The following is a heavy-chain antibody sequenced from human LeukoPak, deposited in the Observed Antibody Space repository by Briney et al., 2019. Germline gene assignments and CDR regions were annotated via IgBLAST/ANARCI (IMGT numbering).Heavy chain of an antibody. CDR1: GFTFTNYA. CDR3: ARAQMGVPMDY. J-gene: IGHJ4*02. Sequence: GGSLRLSCAASGFTFTNYAMYWVRQAPGKGLVWVSRTVSDGSSTTYADSVKGRFTISRDTAKNTLYLQMNSLRVEDTAVYYCARAQMGVPMDYWGQGTLVTVSS. D-gene: IGHD3-10*01. V-gene: IGHV3-74*01. CDR2: TVSDGSST.